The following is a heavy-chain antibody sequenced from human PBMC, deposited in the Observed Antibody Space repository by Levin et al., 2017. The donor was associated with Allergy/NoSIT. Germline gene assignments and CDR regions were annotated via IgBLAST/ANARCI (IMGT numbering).Heavy chain of an antibody. Sequence: GGSLRLSCAASGFTFDDYAMHWVRQAPGKGLEWVSGISWNSGSIGYADSVKGRFTISRDNAKNSLYLQMNSLRAEDTALYYCAKDMVRGAYANYFDYWGQGTLVTVSS. CDR2: ISWNSGSI. J-gene: IGHJ4*02. V-gene: IGHV3-9*01. CDR3: AKDMVRGAYANYFDY. CDR1: GFTFDDYA. D-gene: IGHD3-10*01.